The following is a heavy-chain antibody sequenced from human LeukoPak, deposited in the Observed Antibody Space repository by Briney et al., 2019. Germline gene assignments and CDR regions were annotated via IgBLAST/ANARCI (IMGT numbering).Heavy chain of an antibody. CDR2: INLNIGGT. D-gene: IGHD3-22*01. V-gene: IGHV1-2*02. CDR1: GYTFTGYH. J-gene: IGHJ4*02. Sequence: ASVKVSCTASGYTFTGYHMRWVRHAPGQGLEWMGWINLNIGGTNYARKFEGRVTMTRDTSISTAYMELSRLRSDDTAVYYCARDLRSRGYYDSSEPPADYWGQGTLVTVSS. CDR3: ARDLRSRGYYDSSEPPADY.